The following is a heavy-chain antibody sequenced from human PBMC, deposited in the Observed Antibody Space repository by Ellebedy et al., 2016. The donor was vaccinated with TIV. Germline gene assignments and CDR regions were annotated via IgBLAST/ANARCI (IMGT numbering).Heavy chain of an antibody. CDR3: ARRGSYGDYAVQINSWFDP. J-gene: IGHJ5*02. CDR2: IRGDGEK. CDR1: GFSFTSYW. Sequence: PGGSLRLSCEAFGFSFTSYWMSWVRQAPGKGLEWVVNIRGDGEKYYVDSGKGRFTISRDNGKNSLYLQMYSLRPEDTAVYYCARRGSYGDYAVQINSWFDPWGQGTLVTVSS. D-gene: IGHD4-17*01. V-gene: IGHV3-7*01.